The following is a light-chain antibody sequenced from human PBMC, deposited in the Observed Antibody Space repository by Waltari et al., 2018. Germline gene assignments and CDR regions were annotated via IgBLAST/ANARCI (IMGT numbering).Light chain of an antibody. CDR3: CSYAGSSTHVV. CDR2: EGS. Sequence: QSALTQPASVSGSPGQSITSSCTGTSRHVGSYNLVSCYQQHPGKAPKLMIYEGSKRPSGVSNRFSGSKSGNTASLTISGLQAEDEADYYCCSYAGSSTHVVFGGGTKLTVL. CDR1: SRHVGSYNL. V-gene: IGLV2-23*01. J-gene: IGLJ2*01.